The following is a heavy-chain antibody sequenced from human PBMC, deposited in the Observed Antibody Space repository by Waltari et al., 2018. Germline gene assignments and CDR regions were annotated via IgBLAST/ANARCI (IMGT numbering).Heavy chain of an antibody. V-gene: IGHV1-69*01. Sequence: QVQLVQSGAEVKKPGSSVKVSCKASGGTFSSYAISWVRQAPAQGLAWMGGIIHIFGTANYAQKFQSRDTITAYESTSTAYMELSSLRSEDTAVYYCASKPTHTAMVTNYYDYYGMDVWGQGTTVTVSS. J-gene: IGHJ6*02. CDR3: ASKPTHTAMVTNYYDYYGMDV. CDR2: IIHIFGTA. CDR1: GGTFSSYA. D-gene: IGHD5-18*01.